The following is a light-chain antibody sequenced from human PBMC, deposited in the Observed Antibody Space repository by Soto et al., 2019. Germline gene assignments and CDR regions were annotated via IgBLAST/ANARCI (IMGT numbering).Light chain of an antibody. J-gene: IGKJ4*01. CDR3: QKYTNVPT. Sequence: DIQMTQSPSSLSASVGDRVTITGRASQGISNYLAWYQQIPGKVPKLLISAASTLQSGGPSRFSGSGSGTDFTLTISSLQPEDVATYYCQKYTNVPTFGGGTKVEIK. CDR1: QGISNY. V-gene: IGKV1-27*01. CDR2: AAS.